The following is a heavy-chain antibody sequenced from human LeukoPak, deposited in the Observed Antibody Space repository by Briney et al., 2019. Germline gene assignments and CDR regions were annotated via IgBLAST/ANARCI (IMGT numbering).Heavy chain of an antibody. V-gene: IGHV4-38-2*02. D-gene: IGHD6-13*01. Sequence: SETLSLTCSVSNYSISTGYYWGWIRQPPGKGLEWIATIYHSGSTYYNPSLKSRVTISVDMSKNQFSLKLNSVTAADTAIYYCARGSSLYPPHWCNLWGQGTLVTVSS. CDR1: NYSISTGYY. CDR3: ARGSSLYPPHWCNL. J-gene: IGHJ5*02. CDR2: IYHSGST.